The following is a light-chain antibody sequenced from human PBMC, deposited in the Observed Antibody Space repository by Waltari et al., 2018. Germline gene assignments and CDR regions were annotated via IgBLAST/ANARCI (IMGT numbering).Light chain of an antibody. CDR3: QQYNNWPLT. V-gene: IGKV3-15*01. Sequence: EIVMTQSPATLSVSPGERATLACRASQSVSSNLAWYQQNRGRAPRLLIYGSSTRATGIPARFSGSGSGTEFTLTISSMQSEDFAVYYCQQYNNWPLTVGGGTKVEIK. CDR2: GSS. CDR1: QSVSSN. J-gene: IGKJ4*01.